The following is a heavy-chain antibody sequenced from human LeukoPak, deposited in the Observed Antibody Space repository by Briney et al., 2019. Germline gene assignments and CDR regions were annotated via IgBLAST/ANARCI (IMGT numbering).Heavy chain of an antibody. CDR2: IYTSGST. CDR3: ARELGDGSGYYFDY. CDR1: GGSISSYY. J-gene: IGHJ4*02. Sequence: PSETLSLTCSVSGGSISSYYWSWIRQPAGKGLEWIGRIYTSGSTNYNPSLKSRVTMSVDTSKNQFSLKLSSVTAADTAVYYCARELGDGSGYYFDYWGQGTLVTVSS. D-gene: IGHD3-10*01. V-gene: IGHV4-4*07.